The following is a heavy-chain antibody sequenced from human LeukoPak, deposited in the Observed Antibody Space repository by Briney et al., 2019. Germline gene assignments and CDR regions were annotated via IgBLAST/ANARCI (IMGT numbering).Heavy chain of an antibody. CDR2: IKQDGSEK. CDR1: GFTFRSYW. J-gene: IGHJ4*02. CDR3: ARMRSYYTGFDY. V-gene: IGHV3-7*01. D-gene: IGHD1-26*01. Sequence: GGSLRLSCAASGFTFRSYWMSWVRQAPGKGLEWVANIKQDGSEKYYVDSVKGRFTISRDNAKNSLYLQMNSLRAEDTAVYYCARMRSYYTGFDYWGQGTLVTASS.